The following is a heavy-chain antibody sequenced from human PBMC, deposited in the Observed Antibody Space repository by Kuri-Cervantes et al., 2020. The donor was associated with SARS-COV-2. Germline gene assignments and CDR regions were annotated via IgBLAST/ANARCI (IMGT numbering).Heavy chain of an antibody. Sequence: SETLSLTCTVSGDSIRGSPYYWSWIRQPPGKGLEWIGEINHSGSTNYNPSLKSRVTISVDTSKNQFSLKLSSVTAADTAVYYCARGLDFWSGYPSYYYYGMDVWGQGTTVTVSS. CDR2: INHSGST. J-gene: IGHJ6*02. D-gene: IGHD3-3*01. CDR3: ARGLDFWSGYPSYYYYGMDV. V-gene: IGHV4-34*01. CDR1: GDSIRGSPYY.